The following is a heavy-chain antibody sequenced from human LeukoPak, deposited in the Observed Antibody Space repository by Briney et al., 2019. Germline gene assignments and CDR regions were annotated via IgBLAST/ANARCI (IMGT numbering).Heavy chain of an antibody. CDR1: GGSISSSSYY. Sequence: SETLSLTCTVSGGSISSSSYYWGWIRQPPGKGLEWIGEINHSGSTNYNPSLKSRVTISVDTSKNQFSLKLSSVTAADTAMYYCARVVVAGRFDYWGQGTLVTVSS. CDR3: ARVVVAGRFDY. J-gene: IGHJ4*02. D-gene: IGHD6-19*01. V-gene: IGHV4-39*07. CDR2: INHSGST.